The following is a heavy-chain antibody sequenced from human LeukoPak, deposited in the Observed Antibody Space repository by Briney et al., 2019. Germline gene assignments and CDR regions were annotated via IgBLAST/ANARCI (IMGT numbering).Heavy chain of an antibody. CDR1: GYTLTELS. D-gene: IGHD3-3*01. CDR2: FDPEDGET. J-gene: IGHJ6*02. CDR3: ATGNYDFWSGSYYYGMDV. Sequence: ASVKVSFKVSGYTLTELSMHWVRQAPGKGLEWMGGFDPEDGETIYAQKFQGRVTMTEDTSTDTAYMELSSLRSEDTAVYYCATGNYDFWSGSYYYGMDVWGQGTTVTVSS. V-gene: IGHV1-24*01.